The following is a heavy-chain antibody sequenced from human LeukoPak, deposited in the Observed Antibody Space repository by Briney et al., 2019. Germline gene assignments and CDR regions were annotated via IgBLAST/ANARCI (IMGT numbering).Heavy chain of an antibody. J-gene: IGHJ4*02. D-gene: IGHD6-13*01. V-gene: IGHV3-23*01. CDR1: GFTCSSYA. CDR3: ARQAGYSSSQTVY. Sequence: GGSLRLSCAASGFTCSSYAMSWVRQAPGKGLEWVSAISSTGGSTYYADSVKGRFTISRDSSKNTLYLQMNSLRAEDTAVYYCARQAGYSSSQTVYWGQGTLVTVSS. CDR2: ISSTGGST.